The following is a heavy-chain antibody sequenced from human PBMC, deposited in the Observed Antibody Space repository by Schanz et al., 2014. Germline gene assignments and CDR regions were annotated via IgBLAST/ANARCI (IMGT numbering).Heavy chain of an antibody. CDR1: GFTFSTHA. V-gene: IGHV3-66*02. J-gene: IGHJ4*02. Sequence: EVQLVESGGGLIQPGGSLRLSCAASGFTFSTHAMSWVRQAPGRGLEWVSIIFTDGRTYYADSVKGRFTISRDSSKNTLFLQMNSLRTEDTAVYYCARLDPYCRSGTCSRAFDFWGQGTLVTVSS. CDR3: ARLDPYCRSGTCSRAFDF. D-gene: IGHD2-15*01. CDR2: IFTDGRT.